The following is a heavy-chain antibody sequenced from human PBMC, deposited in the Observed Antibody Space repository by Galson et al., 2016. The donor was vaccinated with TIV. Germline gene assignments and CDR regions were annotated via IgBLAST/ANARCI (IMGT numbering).Heavy chain of an antibody. CDR3: ARNFPIDDILAAYYFDY. CDR1: GLTFNYHG. D-gene: IGHD3-9*01. CDR2: AWYDGSSA. V-gene: IGHV3-33*01. Sequence: SLRLSCAASGLTFNYHGIHWVRQAPGKGLEWLAVAWYDGSSAYYADSVKGRFTISRDNSKNTVFLQMNSLRAEDTAVYYCARNFPIDDILAAYYFDYWGQGTLVTVSS. J-gene: IGHJ4*02.